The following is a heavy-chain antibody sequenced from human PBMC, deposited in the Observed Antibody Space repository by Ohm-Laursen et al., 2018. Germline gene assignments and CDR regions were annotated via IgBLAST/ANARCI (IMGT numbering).Heavy chain of an antibody. CDR1: GFTFSSYW. J-gene: IGHJ4*02. CDR2: IATTGGGT. CDR3: SGGVPAAARRYYFDS. Sequence: SLRLSCAASGFTFSSYWMSWVRQAPGKGLEWVSAIATTGGGTFYADSVKGRFTISRDNYKNILYLQMNSLRAEDTALYYCSGGVPAAARRYYFDSWGQGTLVTVSS. V-gene: IGHV3-23*01. D-gene: IGHD2-2*01.